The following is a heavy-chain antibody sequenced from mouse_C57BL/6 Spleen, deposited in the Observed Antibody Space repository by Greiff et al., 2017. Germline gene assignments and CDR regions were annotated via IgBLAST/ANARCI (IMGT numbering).Heavy chain of an antibody. V-gene: IGHV2-5*01. Sequence: VKLQESGPGLVQPSQSLSITCTVSGFSLTSYGVHWVRQSPGKGLEWLGVIWRGGSTDYNAAFMSRLSITKDNSKSQVFFKMNSLQADDTAIYYCAKSRDVPYAMDYWGQGTSVTVSS. CDR1: GFSLTSYG. CDR3: AKSRDVPYAMDY. D-gene: IGHD3-3*01. J-gene: IGHJ4*01. CDR2: IWRGGST.